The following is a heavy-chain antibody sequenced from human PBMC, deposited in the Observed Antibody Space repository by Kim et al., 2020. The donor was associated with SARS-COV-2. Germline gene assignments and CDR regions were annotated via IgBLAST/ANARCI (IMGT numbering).Heavy chain of an antibody. CDR2: ISSSSSTI. J-gene: IGHJ4*02. V-gene: IGHV3-48*02. Sequence: GGSLRLSCAASGFTFSSYSMNWVRQAPGKGLEWVSYISSSSSTIYYADSVKGRFTISRDNAKNSLYLQMNSLRDEDTAVYYCARVNLGDDFWSGYYYFDYWGQGTLVTVSS. D-gene: IGHD3-3*01. CDR3: ARVNLGDDFWSGYYYFDY. CDR1: GFTFSSYS.